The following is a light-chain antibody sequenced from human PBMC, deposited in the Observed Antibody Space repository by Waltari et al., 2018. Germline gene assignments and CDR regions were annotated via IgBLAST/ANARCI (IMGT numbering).Light chain of an antibody. CDR1: QSISSW. CDR2: KAS. V-gene: IGKV1-5*03. CDR3: QQYNIYPYT. Sequence: DIQMTQSPSTLSASVGDRVTITCRASQSISSWLAWYQQKPGKAPKLLIYKASSLESGVPSRFSGSGSGTEFTLTISSLQPDDFATYYCQQYNIYPYTFGQGTKLENK. J-gene: IGKJ2*01.